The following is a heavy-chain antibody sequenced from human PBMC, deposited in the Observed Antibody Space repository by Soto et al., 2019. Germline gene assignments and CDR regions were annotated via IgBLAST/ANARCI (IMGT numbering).Heavy chain of an antibody. CDR3: AKDFYRPEYSSSCDY. CDR2: ISWDGGST. Sequence: GGSLRLSCAASGFTFDDYTMHWVRQAPGKGLEWVSLISWDGGSTYYADSVKGRFTISRDNSKNSLYLQMNSLRTEDTALYYCAKDFYRPEYSSSCDYWGQGTLVTVSS. CDR1: GFTFDDYT. J-gene: IGHJ4*02. V-gene: IGHV3-43*01. D-gene: IGHD6-6*01.